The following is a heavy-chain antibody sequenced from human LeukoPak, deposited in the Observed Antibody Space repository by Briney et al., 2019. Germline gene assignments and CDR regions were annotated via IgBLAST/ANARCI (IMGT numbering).Heavy chain of an antibody. CDR3: ARAWATDYFDY. J-gene: IGHJ4*02. Sequence: SETLSLTCTVSVGSISSYYWSWIRQPPGQGLEWIGYMYYSGTINYNPSLKSRVTISVDTSKNQFSLKLSSVTAADTAMYYCARAWATDYFDYWGQGTLVTVSS. CDR2: MYYSGTI. CDR1: VGSISSYY. V-gene: IGHV4-59*01.